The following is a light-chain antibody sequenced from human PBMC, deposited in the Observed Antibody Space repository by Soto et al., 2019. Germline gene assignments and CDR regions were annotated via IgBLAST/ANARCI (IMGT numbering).Light chain of an antibody. CDR2: GAS. V-gene: IGKV3-20*01. J-gene: IGKJ3*01. CDR3: QQYGGSFRV. CDR1: QSVTSDY. Sequence: EIVLTQSPGTLSLSPWETSTLSCRSSQSVTSDYLAWYQQKPGQAPRLLIYGASTRATGIPDRFSGYGSGTDFTLTISGLEPEDFAVYYCQQYGGSFRVFGPGTKVDIK.